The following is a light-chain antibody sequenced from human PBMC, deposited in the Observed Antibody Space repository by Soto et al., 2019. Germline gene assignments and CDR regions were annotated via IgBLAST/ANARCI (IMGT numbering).Light chain of an antibody. CDR2: AAS. CDR3: QKYNSAPPWT. CDR1: QGISNY. V-gene: IGKV1-27*01. Sequence: DIQMTQSPSSLSASVGDRVTIPCRASQGISNYLAWYQQKPGKVPKLLIYAASTLQSGVPSRFSGSGSGTDFTLTISILQPEDVATYYCQKYNSAPPWTFGQGTKVDI. J-gene: IGKJ1*01.